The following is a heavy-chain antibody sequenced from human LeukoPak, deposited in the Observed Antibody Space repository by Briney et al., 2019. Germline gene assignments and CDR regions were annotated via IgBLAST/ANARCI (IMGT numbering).Heavy chain of an antibody. CDR3: ARGDLYYYDSSGYPDAFDI. J-gene: IGHJ3*02. CDR1: GGSISSGSYY. Sequence: SQTLSLTCTVSGGSISSGSYYWSWIRQPAGKGLEWIGRIYTSGSTNYNPSLKSRVTISVDRSKNQFSLKLSSVTAADTAVYYCARGDLYYYDSSGYPDAFDIWGQGTMVTVSS. CDR2: IYTSGST. V-gene: IGHV4-61*02. D-gene: IGHD3-22*01.